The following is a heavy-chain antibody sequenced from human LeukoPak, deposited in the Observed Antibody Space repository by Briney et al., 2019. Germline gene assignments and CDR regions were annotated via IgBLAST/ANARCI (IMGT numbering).Heavy chain of an antibody. Sequence: PSETLSLTCTVSGGSISSYYWSWIRQPPGKGLEWIGYIYYSGSTNYNPSLKSRVTISVDTSKNQFSLKLSSVTAADTAVYYCARDLGSWYEFDYWGQGTLVTVSS. CDR1: GGSISSYY. V-gene: IGHV4-59*01. J-gene: IGHJ4*02. CDR3: ARDLGSWYEFDY. CDR2: IYYSGST. D-gene: IGHD6-13*01.